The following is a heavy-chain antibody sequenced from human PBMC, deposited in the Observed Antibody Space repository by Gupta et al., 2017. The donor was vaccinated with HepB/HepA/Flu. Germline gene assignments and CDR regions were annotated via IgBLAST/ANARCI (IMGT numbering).Heavy chain of an antibody. J-gene: IGHJ4*02. Sequence: EVQLLKSGGGLIQSGGSLRPSSSVSGFNVREDDMNWVRQAPGKGLQWTLYISIGCGTVYYAASVEGRFTIVKANAKNSTSLHTHVLRAEDAATDDGERDHSLEQWGQGGLVSISS. CDR3: ERDHSLEQ. D-gene: IGHD1/OR15-1a*01. CDR1: GFNVREDD. V-gene: IGHV3-48*03. CDR2: ISIGCGTV.